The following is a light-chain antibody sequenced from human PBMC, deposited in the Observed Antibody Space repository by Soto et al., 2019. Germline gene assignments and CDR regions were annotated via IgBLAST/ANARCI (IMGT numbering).Light chain of an antibody. V-gene: IGKV1-5*03. CDR3: QHYNSYPYT. J-gene: IGKJ2*01. CDR2: KAS. CDR1: QTISNW. Sequence: DIQMTQSPSTLSASVGDRVTITCWASQTISNWLAWYQERPGKAPNLLIYKASSLESGVSSRFSGSGFGTEFTLTISSLQPDDFATYYCQHYNSYPYTFGQGTKLEIK.